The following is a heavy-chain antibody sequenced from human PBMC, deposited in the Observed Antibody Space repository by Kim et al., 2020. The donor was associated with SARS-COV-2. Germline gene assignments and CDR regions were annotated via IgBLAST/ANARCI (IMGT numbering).Heavy chain of an antibody. J-gene: IGHJ5*02. Sequence: GGSLRLSCAASGFTVSADHMSWVRQAPGKGLEWVSLIFSDRRTFYADSVKGRFTISRDDSRNTVYLEVNSLRPEDTAAYYCARHYWFDPWGHGTQVTVSS. CDR1: GFTVSADH. V-gene: IGHV3-53*01. CDR3: ARHYWFDP. CDR2: IFSDRRT.